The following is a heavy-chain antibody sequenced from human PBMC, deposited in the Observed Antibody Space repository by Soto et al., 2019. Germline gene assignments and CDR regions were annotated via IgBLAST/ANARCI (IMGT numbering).Heavy chain of an antibody. CDR2: ISGSGVST. V-gene: IGHV3-23*01. CDR1: GFTFSSYA. CDR3: GNVWVGGGGRWHIDH. D-gene: IGHD3-16*01. J-gene: IGHJ4*02. Sequence: PGGSLRLSCAASGFTFSSYAMSWVRQAPGKGLEWVSAISGSGVSTYYADSVKGRFTISRDSSKNTLYLQMNTLRAEDTAVYYCGNVWVGGGGRWHIDHWGPGTLVTVFS.